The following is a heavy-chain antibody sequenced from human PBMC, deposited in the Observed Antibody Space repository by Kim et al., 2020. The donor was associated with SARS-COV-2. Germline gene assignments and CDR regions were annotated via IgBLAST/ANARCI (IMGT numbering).Heavy chain of an antibody. CDR2: ISSSSSYI. V-gene: IGHV3-21*01. D-gene: IGHD6-19*01. Sequence: GGSLRLSCAASGFTFSSYSMNWVRQAPGKGLEWVSSISSSSSYIYYADSVKGRFTISRDNAKNSLYLQMNSLRAEDTAVYYCARVNPTPAGYSGWPYYFDYWGQGTLVTVSS. J-gene: IGHJ4*02. CDR3: ARVNPTPAGYSGWPYYFDY. CDR1: GFTFSSYS.